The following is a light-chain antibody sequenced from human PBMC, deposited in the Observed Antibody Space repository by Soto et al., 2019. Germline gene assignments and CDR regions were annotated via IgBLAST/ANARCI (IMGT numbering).Light chain of an antibody. J-gene: IGLJ1*01. Sequence: QSVLTQPASVSGSPGQSITISCTGTSSDVGGYNYVSWYQQHTGKAPKLMIYEVSSRPSGVSNRFSGSNSGNTASLTISGLQAEDEADYYCSSYTSSSIDYVFGNGTKLTVL. CDR1: SSDVGGYNY. CDR2: EVS. V-gene: IGLV2-14*01. CDR3: SSYTSSSIDYV.